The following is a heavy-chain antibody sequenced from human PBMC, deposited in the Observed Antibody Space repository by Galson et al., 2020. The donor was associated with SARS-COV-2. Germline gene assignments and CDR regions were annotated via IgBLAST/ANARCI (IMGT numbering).Heavy chain of an antibody. V-gene: IGHV4-39*01. J-gene: IGHJ5*02. D-gene: IGHD3-10*01. CDR3: ARRTYYGSGSTYWFDP. CDR1: GGSISSSSHY. CDR2: IYYSGST. Sequence: SETLSLTCTVSGGSISSSSHYWGWIRQPPGKGLECVGFIYYSGSTFYNPSLKSRATISVDTSKNQFSLKLSSVTAADTAIYYCARRTYYGSGSTYWFDPWGQGTLVTFSS.